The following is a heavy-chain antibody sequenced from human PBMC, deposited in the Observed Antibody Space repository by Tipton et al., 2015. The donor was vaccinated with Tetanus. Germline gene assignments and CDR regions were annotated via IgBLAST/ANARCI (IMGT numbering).Heavy chain of an antibody. CDR1: GFIFSSYG. Sequence: SLRLSCAASGFIFSSYGIHWVRQAPGKGLEWVAVSWYDGTDKYYADSVKGRFTISRDNSKNTLYLQMNSPRAEDTAVYYCAREGDCGGGSWFSGGFYTWGQGTQVAVSS. D-gene: IGHD2-21*01. CDR3: AREGDCGGGSWFSGGFYT. J-gene: IGHJ5*02. V-gene: IGHV3-33*01. CDR2: SWYDGTDK.